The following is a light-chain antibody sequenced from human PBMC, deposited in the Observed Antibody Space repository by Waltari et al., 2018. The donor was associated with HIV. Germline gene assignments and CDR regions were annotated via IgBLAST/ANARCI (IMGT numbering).Light chain of an antibody. Sequence: EIVLTQSPATLSLSPGERATLSCRASQSVSSYLAWYQQKPGQAPRLLIYDASNSATGIPARFSGSGSGTDFTLTISSLEPEDFAVYYCQQRSNWPGITFGGGTKVEIK. V-gene: IGKV3-11*01. CDR3: QQRSNWPGIT. CDR2: DAS. J-gene: IGKJ4*01. CDR1: QSVSSY.